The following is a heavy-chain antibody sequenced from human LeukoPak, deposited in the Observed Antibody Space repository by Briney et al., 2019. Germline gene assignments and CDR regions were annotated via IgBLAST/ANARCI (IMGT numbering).Heavy chain of an antibody. CDR1: GFTFSSCA. Sequence: GGSLRLSCAASGFTFSSCAMSWVRQAPGKGLEWVSYITRSASTTYYADSVKGRFTISRDNGKNSLYLQMNSLRAEDTSVYYCARDVGYRSWFDPWGQGTLVIVSS. D-gene: IGHD5-18*01. V-gene: IGHV3-48*01. CDR3: ARDVGYRSWFDP. J-gene: IGHJ5*02. CDR2: ITRSASTT.